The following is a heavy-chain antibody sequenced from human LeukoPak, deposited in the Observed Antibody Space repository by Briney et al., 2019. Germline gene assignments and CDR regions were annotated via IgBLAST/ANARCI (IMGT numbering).Heavy chain of an antibody. CDR1: GGSISSYY. V-gene: IGHV4-59*01. Sequence: SETLSLTCTVSGGSISSYYWTWIRQPPGKGLERIGYIYYSGSTNYNPSLKSRVTISVDTSKNQFSPKLSSVTAADTAVYYCARVRGYSYGIDYWGQRTLVTVSS. CDR3: ARVRGYSYGIDY. J-gene: IGHJ4*02. D-gene: IGHD5-18*01. CDR2: IYYSGST.